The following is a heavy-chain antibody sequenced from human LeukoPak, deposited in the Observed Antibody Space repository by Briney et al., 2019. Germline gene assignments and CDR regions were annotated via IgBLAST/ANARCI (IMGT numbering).Heavy chain of an antibody. J-gene: IGHJ6*02. CDR1: GGSISSGNW. D-gene: IGHD2-15*01. V-gene: IGHV4-30-4*01. CDR3: ARETVFKPLLLDYYYGMDV. CDR2: IYYSGST. Sequence: SETLSLTCAVSGGSISSGNWWSWVRQPPGKGLEWIGYIYYSGSTYYNPPLKSRVTISVDTSKNQFSLKLSSVTAADTAVYYCARETVFKPLLLDYYYGMDVWGQGTTVTVSS.